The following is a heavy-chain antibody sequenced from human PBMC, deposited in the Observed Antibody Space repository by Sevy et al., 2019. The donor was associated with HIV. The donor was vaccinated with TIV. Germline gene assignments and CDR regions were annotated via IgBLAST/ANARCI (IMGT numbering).Heavy chain of an antibody. D-gene: IGHD6-19*01. V-gene: IGHV3-9*01. Sequence: GGSLRLSCAASGFTFDDYAMHWVRQAPGKGLEWVSGISWNSGSIGYADSVKGRFTISGDNAKNSLYLQMNSLRAEDTALYYCAKEMYSSGWFPFDYWGQGTLVTVSS. CDR3: AKEMYSSGWFPFDY. CDR2: ISWNSGSI. J-gene: IGHJ4*02. CDR1: GFTFDDYA.